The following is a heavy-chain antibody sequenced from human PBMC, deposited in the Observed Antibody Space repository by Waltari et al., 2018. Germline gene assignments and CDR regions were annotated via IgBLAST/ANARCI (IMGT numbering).Heavy chain of an antibody. CDR1: GFTFNAFD. Sequence: VESGRGLVQPGGSLRLSCAASGFTFNAFDMYWVRQAPGKGLEWISYISYISNSGITRYYADSVRGRFTISRDDAQNSLFLQMDSLTVEDTAVYYCATGGIYFDYWGQGALVTVSS. CDR2: ISNSGITR. CDR3: ATGGIYFDY. V-gene: IGHV3-48*03. D-gene: IGHD3-16*01. J-gene: IGHJ4*02.